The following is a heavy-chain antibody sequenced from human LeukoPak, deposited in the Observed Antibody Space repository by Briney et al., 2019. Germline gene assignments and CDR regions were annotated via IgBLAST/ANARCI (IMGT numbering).Heavy chain of an antibody. D-gene: IGHD4/OR15-4a*01. CDR2: ISSSSSYI. CDR3: ARIHGAYPFDY. V-gene: IGHV3-21*01. Sequence: PGGSLRLSCAASGFTFSSYSMNWVRQAPGKGLEWVSSISSSSSYIYYADSVKGRFTISRDNAKNSLYLQMNSLRVEDTAFYSCARIHGAYPFDYWGQGTLVTVSS. J-gene: IGHJ4*02. CDR1: GFTFSSYS.